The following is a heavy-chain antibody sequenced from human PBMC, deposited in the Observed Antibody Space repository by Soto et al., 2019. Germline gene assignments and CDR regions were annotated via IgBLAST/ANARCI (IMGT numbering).Heavy chain of an antibody. CDR1: GDSVSSNSAA. V-gene: IGHV6-1*01. Sequence: SQTLSLTCAISGDSVSSNSAAWNSIRQSPSRGLEWLVRTYYKSKWNNDYALSVKSRITINPDASKNQFSLHLYSVTPEDTAVYYCTGITWFRGMDVCGQGTPVTVSS. CDR3: TGITWFRGMDV. J-gene: IGHJ6*02. D-gene: IGHD3-10*01. CDR2: TYYKSKWNN.